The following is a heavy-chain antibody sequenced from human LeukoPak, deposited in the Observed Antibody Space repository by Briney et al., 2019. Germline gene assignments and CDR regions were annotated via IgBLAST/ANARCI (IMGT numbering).Heavy chain of an antibody. Sequence: PGGSLRLSCTASGFTFGDYAMSWFRQAPGKGLEWVGFIRSKAYGGTTEYAASVKGRFTISRDDSKSIAYLQMNSLKTEDTAVYYCTRDYGSYYYDSSGYYFSDYWGQGTLVTVPS. CDR3: TRDYGSYYYDSSGYYFSDY. V-gene: IGHV3-49*03. J-gene: IGHJ4*02. CDR2: IRSKAYGGTT. CDR1: GFTFGDYA. D-gene: IGHD3-22*01.